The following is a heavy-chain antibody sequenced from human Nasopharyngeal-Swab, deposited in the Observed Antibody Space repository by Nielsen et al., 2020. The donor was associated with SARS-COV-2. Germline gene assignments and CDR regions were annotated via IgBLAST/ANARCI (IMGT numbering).Heavy chain of an antibody. CDR3: ARDDYGDYYYYMDV. D-gene: IGHD4-17*01. CDR2: IYSGGST. V-gene: IGHV3-53*01. Sequence: VRQAPGKGLEWVSVIYSGGSTYYADSVKGRFTISRHNSKNTLYLQMNSLRAEDTAVYYCARDDYGDYYYYMDVWGKGTTVTVSS. J-gene: IGHJ6*03.